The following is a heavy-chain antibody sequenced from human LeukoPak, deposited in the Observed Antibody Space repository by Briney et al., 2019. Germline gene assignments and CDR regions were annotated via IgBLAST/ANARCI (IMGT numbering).Heavy chain of an antibody. J-gene: IGHJ6*02. D-gene: IGHD3-16*01. CDR2: INHNGNVN. CDR1: GFTFSSYW. CDR3: AKGGGLDV. V-gene: IGHV3-7*03. Sequence: PGGSLRLSCAASGFTFSSYWMNWARQAPGKGLEWVASINHNGNVNYYVDSVKGRFTIYRDNAKSSLYLQMSNLRAEDTAVYFCAKGGGLDVWGQGATVTVSS.